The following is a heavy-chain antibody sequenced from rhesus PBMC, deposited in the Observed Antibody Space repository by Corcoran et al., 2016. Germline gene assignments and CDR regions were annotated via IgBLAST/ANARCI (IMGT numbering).Heavy chain of an antibody. V-gene: IGHV3S5*01. J-gene: IGHJ4*01. Sequence: EVQLVETGGGLVQPGGSLKLSCVASGFTFRSYGMSWVRQAPGKGLEWVSGINSDGGSTYYADSVKGRFTISRDKAKNPLSLQMNSLRPEDTAVYYCRGGNWEVDYWGQGVLVTVSS. CDR1: GFTFRSYG. CDR3: RGGNWEVDY. CDR2: INSDGGST. D-gene: IGHD6-25*01.